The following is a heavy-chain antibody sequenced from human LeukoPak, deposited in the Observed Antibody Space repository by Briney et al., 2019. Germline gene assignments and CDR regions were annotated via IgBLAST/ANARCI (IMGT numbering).Heavy chain of an antibody. CDR1: GGTFSSYA. CDR3: ARSVGWFIVVVPAAASPSYAFDI. D-gene: IGHD2-2*01. CDR2: IIPIFGTA. Sequence: GASVKLSCKATGGTFSSYAISWVRQAPGQGLEWMGGIIPIFGTANYAQKFQGRVTITADESTSTAYMELSSLRSEDTAVYYCARSVGWFIVVVPAAASPSYAFDIWGQGTMVTVSS. V-gene: IGHV1-69*13. J-gene: IGHJ3*02.